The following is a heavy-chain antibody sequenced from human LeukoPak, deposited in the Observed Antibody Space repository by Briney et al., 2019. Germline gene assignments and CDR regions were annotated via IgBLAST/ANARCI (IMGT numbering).Heavy chain of an antibody. V-gene: IGHV3-74*01. CDR2: INGAGSSI. J-gene: IGHJ4*02. CDR1: GFTFSSYW. D-gene: IGHD4-17*01. Sequence: GGSLRLPCAASGFTFSSYWMHWVRQTPGKGLVWVSRINGAGSSISYADSVKGRVTISRDNAKNTLYLQMNNLRAEDTAVYYCARGGDYKNDYWGQGTLVTVSS. CDR3: ARGGDYKNDY.